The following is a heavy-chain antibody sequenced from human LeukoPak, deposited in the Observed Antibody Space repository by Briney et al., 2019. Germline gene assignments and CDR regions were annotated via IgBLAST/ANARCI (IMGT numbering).Heavy chain of an antibody. CDR1: GFTFSSYT. V-gene: IGHV3-21*01. J-gene: IGHJ6*02. D-gene: IGHD2-15*01. CDR2: ISSISSYI. Sequence: GGSLRLSCAASGFTFSSYTMNWFRQAPGKGLEWVSSISSISSYIYYANSVKGRLTISRDNAKNSLYLQMNSLRAEDTAVYYCARDPTPRYCSGGSCYTHYGMDVWGQGTTVTVSS. CDR3: ARDPTPRYCSGGSCYTHYGMDV.